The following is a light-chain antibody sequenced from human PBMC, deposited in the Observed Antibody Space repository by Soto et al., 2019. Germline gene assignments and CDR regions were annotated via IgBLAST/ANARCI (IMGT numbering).Light chain of an antibody. CDR1: QSVSTRY. CDR2: GAS. CDR3: QQYYSAPPGT. V-gene: IGKV3-20*01. Sequence: EIVLTQSPGTLSLSPGERATLSCRASQSVSTRYVAWYQQRPGQAPRLLMYGASSRATGIPDRFKGSGSGTDSALTPPRRGREDCAVYYCQQYYSAPPGTLGQGTLGEI. J-gene: IGKJ1*01.